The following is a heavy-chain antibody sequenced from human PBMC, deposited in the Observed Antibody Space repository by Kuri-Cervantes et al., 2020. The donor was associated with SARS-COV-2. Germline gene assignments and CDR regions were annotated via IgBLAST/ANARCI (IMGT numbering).Heavy chain of an antibody. Sequence: GGSLRLSCAASGFTFSSYSINWVRQAPGKGLEWVSSISSSTSYIYYEDSVKGRFTVSRDNSRNTLYLEMSSLRVEDTAVYYCAKRDAYSQGSYFDYWGHGTLVTVSS. V-gene: IGHV3-21*04. CDR1: GFTFSSYS. D-gene: IGHD5-24*01. J-gene: IGHJ4*01. CDR3: AKRDAYSQGSYFDY. CDR2: ISSSTSYI.